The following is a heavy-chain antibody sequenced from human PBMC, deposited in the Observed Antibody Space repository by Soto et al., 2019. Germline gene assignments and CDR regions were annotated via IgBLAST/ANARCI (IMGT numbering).Heavy chain of an antibody. CDR1: GYTFTSYG. V-gene: IGHV1-18*01. CDR3: ASVSSGGWTGFDR. Sequence: QVQLVQSGAEVKKPGASVKVSCKASGYTFTSYGISWVRQAPGQGLAWMGWISAYNGNTNYAQKHQVRVTMTTDTSTRTAYMERRSLGPDATGGYYCASVSSGGWTGFDRWGQGTLVTVSS. D-gene: IGHD6-19*01. CDR2: ISAYNGNT. J-gene: IGHJ5*02.